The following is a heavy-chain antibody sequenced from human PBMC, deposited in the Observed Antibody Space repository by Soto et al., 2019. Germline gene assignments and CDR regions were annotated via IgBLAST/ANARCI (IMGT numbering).Heavy chain of an antibody. V-gene: IGHV1-3*03. CDR3: ARGPGYYFDY. Sequence: ASVKVSCKASGYTFTSYDMHWVRQAPGQRLEWMGWINAGNGNTKYSQKFQGRVTITRDTSASKAYIELGSLRAEDMAVYYCARGPGYYFDYWGQGTLVTVSS. CDR1: GYTFTSYD. J-gene: IGHJ4*02. CDR2: INAGNGNT.